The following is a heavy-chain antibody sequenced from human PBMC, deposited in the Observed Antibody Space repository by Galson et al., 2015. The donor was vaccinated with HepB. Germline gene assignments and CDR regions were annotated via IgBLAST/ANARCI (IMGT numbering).Heavy chain of an antibody. CDR3: AREGIAAAVGPNWFDP. CDR2: IYYSGST. CDR1: GGFISSYY. Sequence: ETLSLTCTVSGGFISSYYWSWIRQPPGKGLEWIGYIYYSGSTNYNPSLKSRVTISVDPSKNQFSLKLSSVTAADTAVYYCAREGIAAAVGPNWFDPWGQGTLVTVSS. V-gene: IGHV4-59*01. J-gene: IGHJ5*02. D-gene: IGHD6-13*01.